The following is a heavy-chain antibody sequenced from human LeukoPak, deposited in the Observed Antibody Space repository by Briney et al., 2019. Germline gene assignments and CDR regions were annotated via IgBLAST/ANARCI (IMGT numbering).Heavy chain of an antibody. D-gene: IGHD3-16*01. J-gene: IGHJ4*02. CDR3: ARDSKGDYFDY. CDR2: ISSSSSYI. Sequence: PGGSLRLSCAASGFTFSSYAMSWVRQAPGKGLEWVSSISSSSSYIYYADSVKGRFTISRGNAKNSLYLQMNSLRAEDTAVYYCARDSKGDYFDYWGQGTLVTVSS. CDR1: GFTFSSYA. V-gene: IGHV3-21*01.